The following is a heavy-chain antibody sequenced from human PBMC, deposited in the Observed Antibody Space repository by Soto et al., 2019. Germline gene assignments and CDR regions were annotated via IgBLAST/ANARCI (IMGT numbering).Heavy chain of an antibody. CDR2: INSDGSST. D-gene: IGHD3-3*01. V-gene: IGHV3-74*01. CDR3: AGVGDFWSGYLSYYYYGLDV. CDR1: GFTFSSYW. J-gene: IGHJ6*02. Sequence: EVQLVESGGGLVQPGGSLRLSCAASGFTFSSYWMHWVRQAPGKGLVWVSRINSDGSSTSYADSVKGRFTISRDNAKNTLYLQMNRLRAEDTALYYCAGVGDFWSGYLSYYYYGLDVWGQGTTVTVSS.